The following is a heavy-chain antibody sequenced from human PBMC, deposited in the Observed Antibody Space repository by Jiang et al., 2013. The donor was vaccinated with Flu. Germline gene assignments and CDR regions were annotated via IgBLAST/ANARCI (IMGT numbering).Heavy chain of an antibody. V-gene: IGHV4-59*01. CDR3: ARVSFGGNLDF. D-gene: IGHD3-16*01. CDR2: MYYSGRT. Sequence: PGLVKPSETLSLTCTVSGGSITDDYWNWIRQTPGKGLEWIGYMYYSGRTIYNPSLESRVSISVDTSKNQFSLKVTSVNTADTAIYYCARVSFGGNLDFWGQGTPVTVSS. J-gene: IGHJ4*02. CDR1: GGSITDDY.